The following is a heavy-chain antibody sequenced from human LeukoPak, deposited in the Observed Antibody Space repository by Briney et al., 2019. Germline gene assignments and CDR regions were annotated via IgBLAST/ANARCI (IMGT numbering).Heavy chain of an antibody. V-gene: IGHV1-2*02. CDR2: INPNRGGT. J-gene: IGHJ4*02. Sequence: GASVKVSCKASGYTFSGMYFHWVRQAPGLGLERMGWINPNRGGTNYAQKFQRRVTMTRDTSTSTTNTEVSKLISDEPAVWYCVRGGTASFDYWGQGTLVTVPS. CDR3: VRGGTASFDY. D-gene: IGHD1-7*01. CDR1: GYTFSGMY.